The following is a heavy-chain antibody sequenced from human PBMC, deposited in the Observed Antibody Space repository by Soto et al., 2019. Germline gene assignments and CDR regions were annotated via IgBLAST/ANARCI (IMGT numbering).Heavy chain of an antibody. Sequence: PGGSLRLSCAASGFTFSSYSMNWFRQAPGKGLEWVSSISSSSYIYYADSVKGRFTISRDNAKNSLYLQMNSLGAEDTAVYYCARDKRGGRFRLTGYYQASYFSYRGQGTPVTVAS. CDR2: ISSSSYI. CDR1: GFTFSSYS. CDR3: ARDKRGGRFRLTGYYQASYFSY. J-gene: IGHJ4*02. V-gene: IGHV3-21*01. D-gene: IGHD3-9*01.